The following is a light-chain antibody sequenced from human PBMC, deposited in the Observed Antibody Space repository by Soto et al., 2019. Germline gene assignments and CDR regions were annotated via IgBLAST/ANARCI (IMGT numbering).Light chain of an antibody. CDR2: LEGSGSY. Sequence: QAVATQSSSASASLGSSVKLTCTLSSGHSSYIIAWHQQQPGKAPRYLMKLEGSGSYNKGSGVPDRFSGSSSGADRYLTIANLQFEDEADYYCETWDSNTHVFGTGTKLTVL. J-gene: IGLJ1*01. CDR3: ETWDSNTHV. V-gene: IGLV4-60*02. CDR1: SGHSSYI.